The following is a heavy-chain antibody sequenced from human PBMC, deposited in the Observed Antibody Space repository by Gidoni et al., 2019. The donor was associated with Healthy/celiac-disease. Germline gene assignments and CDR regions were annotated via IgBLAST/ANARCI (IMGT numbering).Heavy chain of an antibody. CDR1: GFTFSNYA. Sequence: EVQLLESGGGLVQPGGSLRLPCAASGFTFSNYAMRWVRQAPGKGLEWVSAISGSGGSTYYADAVKGRFTISRDNSKNTLYLQMNSLRAEDTGVYYCAKKLSSSWWSFDIWGQGTMVTVSS. CDR2: ISGSGGST. V-gene: IGHV3-23*01. J-gene: IGHJ3*02. D-gene: IGHD6-13*01. CDR3: AKKLSSSWWSFDI.